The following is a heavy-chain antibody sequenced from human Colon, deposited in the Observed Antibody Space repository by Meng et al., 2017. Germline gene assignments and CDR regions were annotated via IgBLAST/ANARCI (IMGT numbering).Heavy chain of an antibody. CDR1: GAFISNYY. CDR2: IYYSGTT. D-gene: IGHD6-19*01. CDR3: AGDSSGYNWLDP. J-gene: IGHJ5*02. Sequence: GQRQDADPRAVQSPATPSTTCTVSGAFISNYYCSWIRPPPGKRVVWIVYIYYSGTTTYNPPLQSRVIISIDTSKNQFSLQLNSVTAADTAVYYCAGDSSGYNWLDPWGQGTLVTVSS. V-gene: IGHV4-59*01.